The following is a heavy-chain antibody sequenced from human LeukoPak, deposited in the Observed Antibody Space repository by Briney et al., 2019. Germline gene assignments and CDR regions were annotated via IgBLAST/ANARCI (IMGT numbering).Heavy chain of an antibody. CDR2: IIAIFGTA. CDR3: ARGRGYSGYRDY. Sequence: PVKVSCKASGGTFSSYAISWVRQAPGQGLEWMGGIIAIFGTANYAQKFQGRVTITADESTSTAYMELSSLRSEDTAVYYCARGRGYSGYRDYWGQGTLVTVSS. D-gene: IGHD5-12*01. V-gene: IGHV1-69*13. J-gene: IGHJ4*02. CDR1: GGTFSSYA.